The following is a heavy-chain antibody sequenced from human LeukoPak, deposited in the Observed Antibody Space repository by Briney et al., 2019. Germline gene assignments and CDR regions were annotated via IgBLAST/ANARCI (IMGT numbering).Heavy chain of an antibody. CDR2: INPNSGGT. CDR1: GYTFTGYY. V-gene: IGHV1-2*02. Sequence: ASVKVSCKASGYTFTGYYMHWLRQAPGQGLEWMGWINPNSGGTNYAQKFQGRVTMTRDTSISTAYMELSRLRSDDTAVYYCARTPLPIVVVPAAIHNWFDPWGQGTLVTVSS. J-gene: IGHJ5*02. CDR3: ARTPLPIVVVPAAIHNWFDP. D-gene: IGHD2-2*01.